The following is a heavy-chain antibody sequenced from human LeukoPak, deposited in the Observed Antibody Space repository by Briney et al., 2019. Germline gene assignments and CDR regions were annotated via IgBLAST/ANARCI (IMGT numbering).Heavy chain of an antibody. Sequence: ASVKVSCKASGYTFTGYYLHRVRQAPGQGLEWIGRIDPNSGDTSYAQDFQGRVTMTRDTSISTAYMELSRLRSDDTAVYYCARDARVSADYWGQGTLVTVSS. CDR2: IDPNSGDT. D-gene: IGHD1-26*01. V-gene: IGHV1-2*06. CDR3: ARDARVSADY. J-gene: IGHJ4*02. CDR1: GYTFTGYY.